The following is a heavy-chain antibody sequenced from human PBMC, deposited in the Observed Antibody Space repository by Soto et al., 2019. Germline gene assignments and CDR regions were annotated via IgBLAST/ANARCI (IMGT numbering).Heavy chain of an antibody. Sequence: PGGSLRLSCAASGFTVSSNYMSWVRQAPGKGLEWVSVIYSGGSTYYADSVKGRFTISRDNSKNTLYLQMNSLRAEDTAVYYCAGYDFWSGYSSRYYYYMDVWGKGTTGTVSS. J-gene: IGHJ6*03. CDR2: IYSGGST. D-gene: IGHD3-3*01. CDR1: GFTVSSNY. V-gene: IGHV3-66*01. CDR3: AGYDFWSGYSSRYYYYMDV.